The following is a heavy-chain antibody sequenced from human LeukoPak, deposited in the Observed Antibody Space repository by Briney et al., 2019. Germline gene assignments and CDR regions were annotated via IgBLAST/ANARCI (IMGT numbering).Heavy chain of an antibody. Sequence: GESLKISCKGSGYSFTSYWIGWVRQMPGKGLEWMGIIYPGDSDTRYSPSFQGQVTISADKSISTAYLQWSSLKASDTAMYYCARESPRTAAGVNNELNWFDPWGQGTLVTVSS. J-gene: IGHJ5*02. CDR2: IYPGDSDT. CDR3: ARESPRTAAGVNNELNWFDP. CDR1: GYSFTSYW. D-gene: IGHD6-13*01. V-gene: IGHV5-51*01.